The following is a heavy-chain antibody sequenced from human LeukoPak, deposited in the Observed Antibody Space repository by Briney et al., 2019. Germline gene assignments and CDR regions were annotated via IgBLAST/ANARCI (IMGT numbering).Heavy chain of an antibody. V-gene: IGHV4-4*02. Sequence: SETLSLTCAVSGGSISSSNWWSWVRQPPGTGLEWIGEIYHSGSTNYNPSLKSRVTISVDKSKNQFSLKLSSVTAADTAVYYCASGPLVVLSAIAGRAFNVWGQGTMVTVAS. CDR1: GGSISSSNW. CDR2: IYHSGST. D-gene: IGHD2-21*02. J-gene: IGHJ3*01. CDR3: ASGPLVVLSAIAGRAFNV.